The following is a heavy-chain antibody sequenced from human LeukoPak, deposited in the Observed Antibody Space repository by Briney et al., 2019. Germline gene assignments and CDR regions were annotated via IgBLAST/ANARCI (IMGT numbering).Heavy chain of an antibody. V-gene: IGHV4-34*01. CDR1: GGTLSAYY. Sequence: LGTLSLTSAVYGGTLSAYYWSWSREPPGPRLGWIGKINYSGTTNYTPSLRSRVTISVDTSKNQFSLKLSSVTAADTAVYYCARGGPATNWFDPWGQGILVTVSS. D-gene: IGHD2-2*01. CDR3: ARGGPATNWFDP. J-gene: IGHJ5*02. CDR2: INYSGTT.